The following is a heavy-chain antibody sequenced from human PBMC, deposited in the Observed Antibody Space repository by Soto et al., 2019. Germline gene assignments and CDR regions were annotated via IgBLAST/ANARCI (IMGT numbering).Heavy chain of an antibody. V-gene: IGHV1-18*01. CDR2: INAYTGKT. CDR1: GYTFISYG. CDR3: ARDEQQLVRGLDY. J-gene: IGHJ4*02. D-gene: IGHD6-13*01. Sequence: QLVQSGGEVKKPGASVQVSCKASGYTFISYGISWVRQAPGQGLEWVGWINAYTGKTKLAQKVQGRVTLTTDRSTITAYLELRSLRPDDTAVYYCARDEQQLVRGLDYWGQGTLVSVSS.